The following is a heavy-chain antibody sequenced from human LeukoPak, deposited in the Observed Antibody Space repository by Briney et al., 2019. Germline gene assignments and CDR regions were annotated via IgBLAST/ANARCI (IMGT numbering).Heavy chain of an antibody. J-gene: IGHJ6*03. V-gene: IGHV4-39*07. Sequence: PSETLSLTCTVSGGSISSSSYYWGWIRQPPGKGLEWIGSIYYSGSTYYNPSLKSRVTISVDTSKNQFSLKLSSVTAADTAVYYCASTSKVGATGYYYYYYMDVWGKGTTVTVSS. CDR1: GGSISSSSYY. CDR2: IYYSGST. CDR3: ASTSKVGATGYYYYYYMDV. D-gene: IGHD1-26*01.